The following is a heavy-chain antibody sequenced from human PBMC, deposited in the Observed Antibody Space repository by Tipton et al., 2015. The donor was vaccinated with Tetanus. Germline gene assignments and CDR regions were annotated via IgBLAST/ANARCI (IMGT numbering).Heavy chain of an antibody. J-gene: IGHJ4*02. CDR3: ARSRPGAMTTVTTFEY. CDR2: IYNTGTT. Sequence: TLSLTCIVSGGSISSRNYYWGWIRQPPGKGLEWIGTIYNTGTTYFNPSLKSRVTISVDTSKNQFSLKLSSVTAADTAVYYCARSRPGAMTTVTTFEYWGQGTLVTVSS. D-gene: IGHD4-17*01. CDR1: GGSISSRNYY. V-gene: IGHV4-39*07.